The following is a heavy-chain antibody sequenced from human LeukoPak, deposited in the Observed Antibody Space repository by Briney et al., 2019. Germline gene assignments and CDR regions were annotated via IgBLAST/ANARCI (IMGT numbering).Heavy chain of an antibody. CDR2: ISYDGSNK. Sequence: PGRSLRLSCAASGFTFSSYAMHWVRQAAGKGLAWVAVISYDGSNKYYADSVKGRFTISRDNSKNTLYLQMNSLRAEDTAVYYCARDAGMATITNYFDYWGQGTLVTVSS. CDR3: ARDAGMATITNYFDY. J-gene: IGHJ4*02. D-gene: IGHD5-24*01. V-gene: IGHV3-30-3*01. CDR1: GFTFSSYA.